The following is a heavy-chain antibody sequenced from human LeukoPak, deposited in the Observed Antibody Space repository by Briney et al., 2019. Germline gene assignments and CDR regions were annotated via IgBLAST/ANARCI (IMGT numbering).Heavy chain of an antibody. J-gene: IGHJ6*02. CDR2: IYYSGST. CDR1: GGSISSYY. D-gene: IGHD1-7*01. V-gene: IGHV4-59*08. Sequence: KPSETLSLTCTVSGGSISSYYWSWIRQPPGKGLEWIGYIYYSGSTNYNPSVKSRVTISVDTSKNQFSLKLSSVTAADTAVYYCARHGAGTTYYYYYGMDVWGQGTTVTVSS. CDR3: ARHGAGTTYYYYYGMDV.